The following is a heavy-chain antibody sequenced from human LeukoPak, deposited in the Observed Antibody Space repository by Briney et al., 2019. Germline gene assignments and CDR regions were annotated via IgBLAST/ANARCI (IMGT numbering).Heavy chain of an antibody. V-gene: IGHV3-30*04. Sequence: QTGGSLRLSCAASAFTFSSYAMHWVRQAPGKGLEWVALISFDGSDKYYADSVKGRFTISRDNSNNTLYLQMNSLRPEDTAMYYCAREPPYYYGSGTVYGPDYWGQGTLVTVSS. CDR3: AREPPYYYGSGTVYGPDY. J-gene: IGHJ4*02. D-gene: IGHD3-10*01. CDR1: AFTFSSYA. CDR2: ISFDGSDK.